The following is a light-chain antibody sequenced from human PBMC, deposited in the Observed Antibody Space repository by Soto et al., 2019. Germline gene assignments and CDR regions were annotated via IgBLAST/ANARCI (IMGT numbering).Light chain of an antibody. V-gene: IGLV2-14*03. Sequence: QSALTQPASVSGSPGQSITISCTGISSDVGGYNYVSWYQQHHPGKAPKLVIYDVSNRPSGVSNRFSGSKSGNTASLTISGLQAEEEADYYCSSYTTSSTVVFGGGTKLTVL. CDR2: DVS. CDR3: SSYTTSSTVV. CDR1: SSDVGGYNY. J-gene: IGLJ2*01.